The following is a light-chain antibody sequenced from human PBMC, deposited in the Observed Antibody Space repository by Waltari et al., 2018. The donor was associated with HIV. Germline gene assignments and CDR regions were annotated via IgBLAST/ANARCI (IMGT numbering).Light chain of an antibody. CDR3: QQLHSFPLI. V-gene: IGKV1-9*01. J-gene: IGKJ4*01. Sequence: DIQMTQSPSFLSSQLGYRVTIPCRASQDISTYLAWYQQKPGEAPKLLIHGASTLHRGVTSRFSGSGSGTDFTLTIKNLRPEDFAIYYCQQLHSFPLIFGGGTKVE. CDR2: GAS. CDR1: QDISTY.